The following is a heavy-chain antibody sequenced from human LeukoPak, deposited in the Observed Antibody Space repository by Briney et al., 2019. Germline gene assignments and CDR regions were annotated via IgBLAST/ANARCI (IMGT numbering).Heavy chain of an antibody. D-gene: IGHD4-17*01. CDR3: AKGLGGAVTTGTYYYGMDV. Sequence: GGSLRLSCAASGFTFSSYAMSWVRQAPGKGLEWVSAISGSGDSTYYADSVKGRFTVSRDNSKNTLYLQMSTLRAEDTALYYCAKGLGGAVTTGTYYYGMDVWGQGTTVTVSS. V-gene: IGHV3-23*01. CDR2: ISGSGDST. CDR1: GFTFSSYA. J-gene: IGHJ6*02.